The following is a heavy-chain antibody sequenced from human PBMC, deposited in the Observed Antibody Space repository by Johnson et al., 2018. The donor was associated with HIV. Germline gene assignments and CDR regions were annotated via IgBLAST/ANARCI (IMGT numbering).Heavy chain of an antibody. CDR1: GFTFSDYA. CDR3: AKDRLAMGILDI. V-gene: IGHV3-23*04. CDR2: LSNTGLNT. J-gene: IGHJ3*02. D-gene: IGHD5-18*01. Sequence: MLLVESGGGLLPPGGSLKLSCAASGFTFSDYAMAWVRQAPGKGLQWLAELSNTGLNTYYADSVRGRFTISRANSKTMLYLQVNSLRAEDTAIYYCAKDRLAMGILDIWGQGTVVIVSS.